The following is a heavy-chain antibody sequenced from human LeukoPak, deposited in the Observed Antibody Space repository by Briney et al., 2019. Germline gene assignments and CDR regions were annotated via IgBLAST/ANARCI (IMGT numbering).Heavy chain of an antibody. J-gene: IGHJ2*01. CDR3: ARVSRVRAAPDWYFDL. D-gene: IGHD3-10*02. V-gene: IGHV4-4*07. CDR2: IYTSGST. Sequence: KPSETLSLTCTVSGGSISSYYWSWIRQPAGKGLEWIGRIYTSGSTNYNPSLKSRDTISVDKSKNQFSLKLSSVTAADTAVYYCARVSRVRAAPDWYFDLWGRGTLVTVSS. CDR1: GGSISSYY.